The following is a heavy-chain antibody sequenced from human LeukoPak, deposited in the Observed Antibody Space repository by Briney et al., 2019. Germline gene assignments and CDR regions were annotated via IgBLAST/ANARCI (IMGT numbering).Heavy chain of an antibody. CDR1: GFTFNPYA. CDR2: ISGSGGST. CDR3: AKDLKTLDAFDI. J-gene: IGHJ3*02. Sequence: PGGSLRLSCAASGFTFNPYAMSWVRQAPGKGLEWVAGISGSGGSTYYADSVKGRFTISRDNSKNTVFLQMNSLRAEDTAVYYCAKDLKTLDAFDIWGQGTMVTVSS. V-gene: IGHV3-23*01.